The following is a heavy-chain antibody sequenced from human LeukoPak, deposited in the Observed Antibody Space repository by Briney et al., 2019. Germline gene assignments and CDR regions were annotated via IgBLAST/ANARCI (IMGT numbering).Heavy chain of an antibody. CDR2: IDPSDSYT. CDR3: ARRALPPAYCGGDCFDAFDI. D-gene: IGHD2-21*02. CDR1: GYRFTSYW. V-gene: IGHV5-10-1*01. J-gene: IGHJ3*02. Sequence: AGESLKISCKGSGYRFTSYWIGWVRQMPGKGLEWMGRIDPSDSYTNYSPSFQGHVTISADKSISTAYLQWSSLKASDTAMYYCARRALPPAYCGGDCFDAFDIWGQGTMVTVSS.